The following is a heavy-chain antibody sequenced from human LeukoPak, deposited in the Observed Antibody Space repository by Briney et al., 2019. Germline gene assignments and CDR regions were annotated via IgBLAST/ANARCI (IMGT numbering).Heavy chain of an antibody. Sequence: PSQTLSLTCAVSGGSLSSGGYSWSWLRQPPGKGLEWIGYIYHSGSTYYNPSLKRRVTISVDRSKNQFSLKLSSVTAADTAVYYCARATKGPAIDYWGQGTLVTVSS. J-gene: IGHJ4*02. CDR2: IYHSGST. CDR3: ARATKGPAIDY. CDR1: GGSLSSGGYS. D-gene: IGHD5-24*01. V-gene: IGHV4-30-2*01.